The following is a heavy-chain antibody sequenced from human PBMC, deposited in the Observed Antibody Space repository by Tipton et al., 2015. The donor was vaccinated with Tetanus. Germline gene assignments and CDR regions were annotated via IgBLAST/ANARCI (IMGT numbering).Heavy chain of an antibody. Sequence: SLRLSCAASGFTFSSYSMNWVRQAPGKGPEWVSYISSSSSTIYYADSVKGRFTISRDNAKNSLYLQMNSLRAEDTAVYYCARVGALVGPDSSGWYHFDYWGQGTLVTVSS. D-gene: IGHD6-19*01. CDR1: GFTFSSYS. CDR2: ISSSSSTI. CDR3: ARVGALVGPDSSGWYHFDY. V-gene: IGHV3-48*01. J-gene: IGHJ4*02.